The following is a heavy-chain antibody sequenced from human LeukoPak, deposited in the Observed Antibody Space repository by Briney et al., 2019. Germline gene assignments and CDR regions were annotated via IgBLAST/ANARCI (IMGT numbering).Heavy chain of an antibody. Sequence: GASVKVSCKTSGYTFTSYGISWVRQAPGQGLEWMGWISGYNGNTKYAQNLQGRVTMTTETSTSTAYMELRSLRSDDTAAYYCARDSGSWYNYFDPWGQGTLVTVSS. CDR1: GYTFTSYG. V-gene: IGHV1-18*01. D-gene: IGHD6-13*01. J-gene: IGHJ5*02. CDR3: ARDSGSWYNYFDP. CDR2: ISGYNGNT.